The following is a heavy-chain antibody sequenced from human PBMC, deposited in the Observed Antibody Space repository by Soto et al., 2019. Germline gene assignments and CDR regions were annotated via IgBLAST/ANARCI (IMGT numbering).Heavy chain of an antibody. CDR3: AKDTYYYDSSGYYVFDY. D-gene: IGHD3-22*01. J-gene: IGHJ4*02. V-gene: IGHV3-30*18. CDR1: GFIFSSYG. CDR2: ISYDGSNK. Sequence: QVQLVESGGGVVQPGRSLRLSCAASGFIFSSYGMHWVRQAAGKGLEWVAVISYDGSNKYYADSVKGRFTISRDNSXNXXYLQMNSLRAEDTAVYYCAKDTYYYDSSGYYVFDYWGQGTLVTVSS.